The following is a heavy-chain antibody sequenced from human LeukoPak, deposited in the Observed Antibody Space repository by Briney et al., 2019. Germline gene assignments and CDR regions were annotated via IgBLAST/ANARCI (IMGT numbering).Heavy chain of an antibody. CDR2: ITGSSGTI. Sequence: GGSLRLSCAASGFTFSSYSMDWVRQAPGKGLEWIAYITGSSGTIYYADSVKGRFTISRDNAQNSLYLQMNSLRAEDTAVYYCARDRRHSHSGFDYWGQGTLVTVSS. CDR3: ARDRRHSHSGFDY. CDR1: GFTFSSYS. V-gene: IGHV3-48*04. D-gene: IGHD5-18*01. J-gene: IGHJ4*02.